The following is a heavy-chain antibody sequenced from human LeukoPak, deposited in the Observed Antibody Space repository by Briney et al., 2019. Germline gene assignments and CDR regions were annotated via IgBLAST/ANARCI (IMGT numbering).Heavy chain of an antibody. CDR3: ARDIDNYGDYIPY. CDR2: ISSSSSYM. D-gene: IGHD4-17*01. CDR1: GFTFSSYS. Sequence: PGGSLRLSCAASGFTFSSYSMNWVRQAPGKGLEWVSSISSSSSYMYYADSVKGRFTISRDNAKNPLYLQMNSLRAEDTAVYYCARDIDNYGDYIPYWGQGTLVTVSS. J-gene: IGHJ4*02. V-gene: IGHV3-21*01.